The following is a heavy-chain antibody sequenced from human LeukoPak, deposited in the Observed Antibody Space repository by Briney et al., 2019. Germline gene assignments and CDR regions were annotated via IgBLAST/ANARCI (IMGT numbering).Heavy chain of an antibody. CDR3: ARELGSWYYYYYGMDV. CDR2: ISAYNGNT. V-gene: IGHV1-18*01. J-gene: IGHJ6*02. CDR1: GYTFTSYS. Sequence: ASVKVSCKASGYTFTSYSISWVRQAPGQGLEWMGWISAYNGNTNYAQKLQGRVTMTTDTSTSTAYMELRSLRSDDTAVYYCARELGSWYYYYYGMDVWGQGTTVTVSS. D-gene: IGHD6-13*01.